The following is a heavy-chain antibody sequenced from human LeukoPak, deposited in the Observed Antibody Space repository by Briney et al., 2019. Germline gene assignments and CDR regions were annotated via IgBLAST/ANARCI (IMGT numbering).Heavy chain of an antibody. Sequence: ASVKVSCKASGYTFTSYDINWVRQATGQGLEWMGWMNPNSGNTGYAQKFQGRVTMTRNTSISTAYMELSSPRSEDTAVYYCARSITRFGYYYGMDVWGQGTTVTVSS. CDR1: GYTFTSYD. D-gene: IGHD3-10*02. CDR2: MNPNSGNT. CDR3: ARSITRFGYYYGMDV. J-gene: IGHJ6*02. V-gene: IGHV1-8*01.